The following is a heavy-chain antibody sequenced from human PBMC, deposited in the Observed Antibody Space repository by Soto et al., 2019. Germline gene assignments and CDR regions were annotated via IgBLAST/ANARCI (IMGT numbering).Heavy chain of an antibody. D-gene: IGHD5-18*01. CDR3: ARVGDTAMAVYYFDY. V-gene: IGHV4-31*03. J-gene: IGHJ4*02. Sequence: SETLSLTCTVSGGSISSGGYYWSWIRQHPGKGLEWIGYIYYSGSTYYNPSLKSRVTISVDTSKNQFSLKLSSVTAADTAVYYCARVGDTAMAVYYFDYWGQGTLVTVSS. CDR1: GGSISSGGYY. CDR2: IYYSGST.